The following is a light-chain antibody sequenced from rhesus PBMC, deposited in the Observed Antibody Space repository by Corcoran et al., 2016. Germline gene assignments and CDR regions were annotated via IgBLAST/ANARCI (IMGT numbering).Light chain of an antibody. CDR3: QHHDHSPYS. V-gene: IGKV1-69*01. CDR1: QGISTW. CDR2: RAS. J-gene: IGKJ2*01. Sequence: DIQMTQSPSSLSASVGDRVTITRRASQGISTWLAWYQQKPGKAPKLLIYRASNLETGVPSRFRGSGAGTAFTLTISRLQPADIATSYCQHHDHSPYSFGQGTKVEIK.